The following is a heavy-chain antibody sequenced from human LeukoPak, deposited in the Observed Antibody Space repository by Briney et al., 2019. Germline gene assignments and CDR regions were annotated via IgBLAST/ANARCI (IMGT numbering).Heavy chain of an antibody. CDR2: ISGSGDT. J-gene: IGHJ4*02. CDR3: AKESGYYYGYCEY. V-gene: IGHV3-23*01. Sequence: GSLNLPCASSGFPFKRFAMGWVRRGPGKGLEWVSGISGSGDTYYADSVKGRFNISRDNSKNTLYLEMNSLRADDTAVYYCAKESGYYYGYCEYWGQGTLVTVSS. CDR1: GFPFKRFA. D-gene: IGHD3-10*01.